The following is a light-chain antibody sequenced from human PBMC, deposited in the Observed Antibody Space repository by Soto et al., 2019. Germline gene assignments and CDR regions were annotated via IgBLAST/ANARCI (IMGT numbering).Light chain of an antibody. Sequence: DTQMTQSPSTLSASVGDRVTITCRASQSIRRSLAWYQQKPGKAPELLIYDASNVKGGVPSRFSGSGSGTDFTLTISHLQPDDFATYYCQQYASYWTFGQGTKVEIE. CDR2: DAS. CDR1: QSIRRS. J-gene: IGKJ1*01. V-gene: IGKV1-5*01. CDR3: QQYASYWT.